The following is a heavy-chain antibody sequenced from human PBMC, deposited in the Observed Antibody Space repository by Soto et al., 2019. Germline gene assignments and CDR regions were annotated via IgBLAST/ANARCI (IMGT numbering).Heavy chain of an antibody. V-gene: IGHV3-48*01. CDR1: GFTFSSYN. Sequence: GGSLRLSCAASGFTFSSYNMNWVRQAPGKGLEWVSYISSSSSTIYYADFVKGRFTISRDNAKNSLYLQMSSLRAEDTAVYYCASTYSSIWYNYMDVWGKGTTVTVSS. CDR2: ISSSSSTI. CDR3: ASTYSSIWYNYMDV. J-gene: IGHJ6*03. D-gene: IGHD6-13*01.